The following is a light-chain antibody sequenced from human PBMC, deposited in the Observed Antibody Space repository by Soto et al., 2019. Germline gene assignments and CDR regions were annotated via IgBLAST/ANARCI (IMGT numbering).Light chain of an antibody. CDR3: LQRYDFPFT. CDR1: QAITNN. CDR2: AAN. V-gene: IGKV1-6*01. Sequence: AIPMTQSPSSMSASVGDRVTMTCRASQAITNNVDWFQQKPGTAPNLLIYAANSLQTGVPSRFSGSGYGTDFTLTITSLQPEDFATYFCLQRYDFPFTFGPGTKVDMK. J-gene: IGKJ3*01.